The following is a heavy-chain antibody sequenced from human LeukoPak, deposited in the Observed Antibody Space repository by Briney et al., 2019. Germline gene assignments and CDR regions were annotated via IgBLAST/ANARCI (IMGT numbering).Heavy chain of an antibody. CDR2: IWYDGSNK. CDR1: GFTFSSYG. J-gene: IGHJ6*02. V-gene: IGHV3-33*01. D-gene: IGHD3-22*01. Sequence: GRSLRLSCAASGFTFSSYGMHWVRQAPGKGLEWVAVIWYDGSNKYYADSVKGRFTISRDNSKNTLYLQMNSLRAEDTAVYYCARDTDTYYYDSTSYSMDVWGQGTTVTVSS. CDR3: ARDTDTYYYDSTSYSMDV.